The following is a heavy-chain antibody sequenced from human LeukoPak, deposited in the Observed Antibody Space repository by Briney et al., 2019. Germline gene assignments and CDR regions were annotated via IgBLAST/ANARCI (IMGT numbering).Heavy chain of an antibody. CDR3: ARESTTVTTGNWFDP. CDR2: ISSSSTYI. Sequence: GGSLRLSCAASGFTFNSYSKNWVRQPPAQGLGRVSSISSSSTYIYYADSVKGRLTISRDNANNSLYLQMDSLGAEDTALYYCARESTTVTTGNWFDPWGKGTLVTVSS. V-gene: IGHV3-21*01. CDR1: GFTFNSYS. J-gene: IGHJ5*02. D-gene: IGHD4-17*01.